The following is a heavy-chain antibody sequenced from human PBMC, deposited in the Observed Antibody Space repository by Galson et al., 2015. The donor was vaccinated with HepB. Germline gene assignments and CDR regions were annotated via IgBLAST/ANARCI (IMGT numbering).Heavy chain of an antibody. CDR1: GFTFSSYS. D-gene: IGHD6-13*01. Sequence: SLRLSCAASGFTFSSYSMNWVRQAPGKGLEWVSYISSSSSTIYYADSVKGRFTISRDNAKNSLYLQMNSLRAEDTAVYYCARDPVAGSWYYFDYWGQGTLVTVSS. V-gene: IGHV3-48*01. CDR2: ISSSSSTI. CDR3: ARDPVAGSWYYFDY. J-gene: IGHJ4*02.